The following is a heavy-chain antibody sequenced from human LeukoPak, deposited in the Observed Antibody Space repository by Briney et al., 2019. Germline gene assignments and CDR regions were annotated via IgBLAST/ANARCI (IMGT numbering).Heavy chain of an antibody. CDR1: GGSFSGYY. V-gene: IGHV4-34*01. J-gene: IGHJ4*02. D-gene: IGHD3-9*01. Sequence: SETLSLTCAVYGGSFSGYYWSWIHQPPGKGLEWIGEINHSGSTNYNPSLKSRVTISVDTSKNQFSLKLSSVTAADTAVYYCARVGYRRRYFDWLPSPPKSDYWGQGTLVTVSS. CDR3: ARVGYRRRYFDWLPSPPKSDY. CDR2: INHSGST.